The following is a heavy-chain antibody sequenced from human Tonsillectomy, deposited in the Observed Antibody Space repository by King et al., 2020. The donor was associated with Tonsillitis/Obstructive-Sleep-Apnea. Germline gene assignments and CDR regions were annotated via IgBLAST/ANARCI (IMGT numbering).Heavy chain of an antibody. J-gene: IGHJ4*02. CDR2: INHSGSA. Sequence: VQLQQWGAGLLKPSETLSLTCAVYGGSFSGYYWSWIRQPPGKGLEWMGEINHSGSANYNPSLKSRVTISVDTSKNQFSLKLSSVTAADTAVYYCARGRGVRTLDYWGQGTLVTVSS. D-gene: IGHD3-10*01. CDR3: ARGRGVRTLDY. CDR1: GGSFSGYY. V-gene: IGHV4-34*01.